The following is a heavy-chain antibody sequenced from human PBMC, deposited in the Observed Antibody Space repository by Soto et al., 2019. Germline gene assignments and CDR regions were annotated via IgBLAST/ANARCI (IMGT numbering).Heavy chain of an antibody. CDR3: ARSMGYYDSSGSDAFDI. J-gene: IGHJ3*02. CDR1: GGSIISGGCC. D-gene: IGHD3-22*01. Sequence: SQTLCLTYTVSGGSIISGGCCWSWIRQPPGKGLEWIGYIYYSGSTYYNPSLKSRVTISVDTSKDQFSLKLSSVTAADTAVYYCARSMGYYDSSGSDAFDIWGQGTMVTV. V-gene: IGHV4-30-4*01. CDR2: IYYSGST.